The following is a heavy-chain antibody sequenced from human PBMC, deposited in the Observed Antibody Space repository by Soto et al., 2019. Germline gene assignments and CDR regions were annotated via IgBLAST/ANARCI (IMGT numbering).Heavy chain of an antibody. J-gene: IGHJ4*02. D-gene: IGHD4-17*01. CDR3: ARAAGDLEPTFEH. Sequence: GGSLRLSCAASGFIFDDHAMHWVRQAPGRGLEWVSGISWNGTLITYADSVKGRFTISRDNARNSLFLQMNILRAEDTALYYCARAAGDLEPTFEHWGQGTLVTVSS. CDR2: ISWNGTLI. V-gene: IGHV3-9*01. CDR1: GFIFDDHA.